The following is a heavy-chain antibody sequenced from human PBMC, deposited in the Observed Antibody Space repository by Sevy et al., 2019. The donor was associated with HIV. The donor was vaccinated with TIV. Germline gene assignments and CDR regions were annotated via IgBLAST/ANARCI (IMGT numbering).Heavy chain of an antibody. J-gene: IGHJ4*02. Sequence: GGSLRLSCAASGFSVSINYMSWVRQAPGKGLEFVSVIYRGGDTYYADSAKGRFTISRDNSKNTVYVEMNSLGAEDTAVYYCGRGAGYGSGGAARYYFDYGGQGTLVTVSS. D-gene: IGHD6-19*01. CDR3: GRGAGYGSGGAARYYFDY. CDR1: GFSVSINY. V-gene: IGHV3-53*01. CDR2: IYRGGDT.